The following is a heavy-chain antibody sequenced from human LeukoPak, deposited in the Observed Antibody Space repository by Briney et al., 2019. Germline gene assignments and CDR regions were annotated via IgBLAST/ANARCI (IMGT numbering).Heavy chain of an antibody. V-gene: IGHV4-59*11. Sequence: SETLSLTCTVSGGSISSHYWSWTRQPPGKGLEWIGYIYYSGSTNYNPSLKSRVTISVDTSKNQFSLKLSSVTAADTAVYYCARTGTNYYYYYYMDVWGKGTTVTVSS. D-gene: IGHD1-7*01. J-gene: IGHJ6*03. CDR2: IYYSGST. CDR3: ARTGTNYYYYYYMDV. CDR1: GGSISSHY.